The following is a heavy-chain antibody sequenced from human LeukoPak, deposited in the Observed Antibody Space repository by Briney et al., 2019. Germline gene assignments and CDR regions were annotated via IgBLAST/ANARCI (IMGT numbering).Heavy chain of an antibody. CDR3: AREAPLYYYGMDV. CDR1: GGSISSYY. CDR2: IYYSGST. Sequence: SETLSLTCTVSGGSISSYYWSWIRQPPGKGLEWIGYIYYSGSTNYNPSLKSRVTISVDTSKNQFSLKLSSVTAADTAVYYCAREAPLYYYGMDVWGQGTTVTVSS. V-gene: IGHV4-59*01. J-gene: IGHJ6*02.